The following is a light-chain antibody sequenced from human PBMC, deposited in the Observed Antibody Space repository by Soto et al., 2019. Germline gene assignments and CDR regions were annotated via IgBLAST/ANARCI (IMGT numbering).Light chain of an antibody. CDR2: DAS. V-gene: IGKV3-11*01. CDR3: QQRSNWPST. Sequence: EIVLTQSPVTLSSSPGERATLSCRASQSVSTYLAWYQQKPGRAPRLLIYDASTRATGIPARFSGSGSGTDFTLTISSLEPEDVAVYYCQQRSNWPSTFGGGTKVEIK. CDR1: QSVSTY. J-gene: IGKJ4*01.